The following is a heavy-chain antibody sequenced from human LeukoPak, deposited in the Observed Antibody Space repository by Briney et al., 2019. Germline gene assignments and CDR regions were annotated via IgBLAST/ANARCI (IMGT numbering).Heavy chain of an antibody. CDR3: ARVGSNYNYYGMDV. J-gene: IGHJ6*02. Sequence: PGGSLRLSCAASGFTFSSYAMHWVRQAPGKGLEWVAVISYDGSNKYYADSVKGRFTISRDNSKNTLYLQMNSLRAEDTAVYYCARVGSNYNYYGMDVWGQGTTVTVSS. CDR2: ISYDGSNK. CDR1: GFTFSSYA. V-gene: IGHV3-30-3*01. D-gene: IGHD4-11*01.